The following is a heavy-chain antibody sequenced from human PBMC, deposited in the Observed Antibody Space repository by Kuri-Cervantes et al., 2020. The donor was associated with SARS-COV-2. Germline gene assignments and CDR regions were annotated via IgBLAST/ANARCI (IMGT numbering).Heavy chain of an antibody. J-gene: IGHJ4*02. D-gene: IGHD5-18*01. CDR1: GFTFSSYG. V-gene: IGHV3-30*03. Sequence: GESLKISCAASGFTFSSYGMHWVRQAPGKGLEWVAVISYDGSNKYYADSVKGRFTISRDNSKNTLYLQMNSLRAEDTAVYYCARGAFRIRVQLWDGFDYWGQGTLVTVSS. CDR2: ISYDGSNK. CDR3: ARGAFRIRVQLWDGFDY.